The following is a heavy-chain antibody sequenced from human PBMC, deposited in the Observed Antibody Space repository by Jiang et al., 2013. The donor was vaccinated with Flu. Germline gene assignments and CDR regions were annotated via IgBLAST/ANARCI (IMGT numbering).Heavy chain of an antibody. J-gene: IGHJ2*01. Sequence: PGASVKVSCKASGYTFTSYGISWVRQAPGQGLEWMGWISAYNGNTNYAQKLQGRVTMTTDTSTSTAYMELRSLRSDDTAVYYCARVLGDILTGHYWYFDLWGRGTLVTVSS. CDR1: GYTFTSYG. V-gene: IGHV1-18*01. CDR2: ISAYNGNT. D-gene: IGHD3-9*01. CDR3: ARVLGDILTGHYWYFDL.